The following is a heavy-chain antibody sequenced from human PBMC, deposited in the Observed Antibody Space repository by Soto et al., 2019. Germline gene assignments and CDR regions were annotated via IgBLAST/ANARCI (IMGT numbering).Heavy chain of an antibody. J-gene: IGHJ5*02. D-gene: IGHD6-19*01. CDR1: GFTFSTTG. Sequence: QVHLVESGGGVVQPGRSLRLSCAASGFTFSTTGMHWVRQAPGKGLEWVAMISHDGTEKHYTDSVKGRFTISRDTSMNTLYLQMNSLRPEDTAMYHCAKDLYSAGWYNYFDPWGQGTLVTVSS. CDR2: ISHDGTEK. CDR3: AKDLYSAGWYNYFDP. V-gene: IGHV3-30*18.